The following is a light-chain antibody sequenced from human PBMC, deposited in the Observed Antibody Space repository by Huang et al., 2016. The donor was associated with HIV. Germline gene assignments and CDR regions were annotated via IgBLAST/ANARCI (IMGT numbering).Light chain of an antibody. J-gene: IGKJ2*01. V-gene: IGKV1-39*01. CDR2: DAS. CDR1: QIISSY. CDR3: QQSHSAPYT. Sequence: DIQMTQSPSSLSAAVGDRVTISCRARQIISSYLIWYKQEPGKAPKLLIYDASRVQRGGPSRVGGGGSGTDFTLTITNLQPEDFATYYCQQSHSAPYTFGQGTKLEIK.